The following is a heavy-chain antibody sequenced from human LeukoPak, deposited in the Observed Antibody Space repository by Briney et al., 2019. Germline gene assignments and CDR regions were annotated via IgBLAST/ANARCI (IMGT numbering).Heavy chain of an antibody. D-gene: IGHD1-20*01. CDR1: GFTFSDCY. V-gene: IGHV3-23*01. CDR2: ISGSGGST. Sequence: GGSLRLSCAASGFTFSDCYMSWVRQAPGKGLEWVSAISGSGGSTYYADSVKGRFTISRDNSKNTLYLQMNSLRAEDTAVYYCAKRTSNWNYFDYWGQGTLVTVSS. J-gene: IGHJ4*02. CDR3: AKRTSNWNYFDY.